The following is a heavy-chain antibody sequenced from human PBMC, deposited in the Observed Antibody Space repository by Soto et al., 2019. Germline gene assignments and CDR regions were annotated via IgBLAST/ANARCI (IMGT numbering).Heavy chain of an antibody. V-gene: IGHV3-7*03. CDR2: IKQDGSEK. J-gene: IGHJ4*02. Sequence: PGGSLRLSCAASGFTFSSSWMSWVRQAPGKGLEWVATIKQDGSEKYYVDSVKGRFTVSRDNAKNSMYLEMNSLRAEDTAVYYCARGDYFDRRFDYWGQGTLVTVSS. D-gene: IGHD3-22*01. CDR1: GFTFSSSW. CDR3: ARGDYFDRRFDY.